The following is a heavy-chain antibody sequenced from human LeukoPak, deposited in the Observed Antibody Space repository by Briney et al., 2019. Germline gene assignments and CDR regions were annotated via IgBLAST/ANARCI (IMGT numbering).Heavy chain of an antibody. J-gene: IGHJ4*02. V-gene: IGHV3-48*02. CDR3: ARDRDYAFDY. CDR2: ISSSSTTI. CDR1: GFTFSSYN. D-gene: IGHD4-17*01. Sequence: GGSLRLSCAASGFTFSSYNMNWVRQAPGKGLEWVSCISSSSTTIYYADSVEGRFTVSRDNAKNSLYLQMDSLRDEDTAVYYCARDRDYAFDYWGQGTLVTVSS.